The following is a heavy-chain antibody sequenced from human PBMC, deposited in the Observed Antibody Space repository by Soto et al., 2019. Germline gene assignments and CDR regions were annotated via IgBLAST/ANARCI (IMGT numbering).Heavy chain of an antibody. CDR1: GYTFTGYY. CDR3: ASRAPDGAINYYSDYGTDV. Sequence: RASVKVSCKASGYTFTGYYMHWVRQAPGQGLEWMGWINPNSGGTNYAQKFQGRVTMTRDTSISTAYMELSRLRSDDTAVYYCASRAPDGAINYYSDYGTDVWGQGITVTVSS. J-gene: IGHJ6*02. D-gene: IGHD3-10*01. V-gene: IGHV1-2*02. CDR2: INPNSGGT.